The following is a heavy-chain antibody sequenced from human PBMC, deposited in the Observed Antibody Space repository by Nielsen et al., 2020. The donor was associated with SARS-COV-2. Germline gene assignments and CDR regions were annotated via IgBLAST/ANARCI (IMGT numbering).Heavy chain of an antibody. D-gene: IGHD3-10*01. CDR3: AKHFTMVRGRIDY. Sequence: GGSLRLSCAASGFTFSSYWMHWVRQAPGKGLVWVSRINSDGSSTSYADSVKGRFTISRDNAKNTLYLQMNSLRAEDTAVYYCAKHFTMVRGRIDYWGQGTLVTVSS. CDR2: INSDGSST. J-gene: IGHJ4*02. V-gene: IGHV3-74*01. CDR1: GFTFSSYW.